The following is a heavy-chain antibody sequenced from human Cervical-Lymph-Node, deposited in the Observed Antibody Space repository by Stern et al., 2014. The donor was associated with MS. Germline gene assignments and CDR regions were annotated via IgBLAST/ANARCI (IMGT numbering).Heavy chain of an antibody. CDR1: GGSISSGGYY. Sequence: VQLVESGPGLVKPSQTLSLTCTVSGGSISSGGYYWSWLRQHPGKGLEWIGYIYYSGSTYYNPSLKSRVTISVDTSKNQFSLKLSSVTAADTAVYYCARVDSSSWDFDYWGQGTLVTVSS. J-gene: IGHJ4*02. CDR2: IYYSGST. D-gene: IGHD6-13*01. CDR3: ARVDSSSWDFDY. V-gene: IGHV4-31*03.